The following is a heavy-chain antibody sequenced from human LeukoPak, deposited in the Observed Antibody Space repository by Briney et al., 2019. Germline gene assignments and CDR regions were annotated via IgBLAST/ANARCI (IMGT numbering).Heavy chain of an antibody. CDR1: GFTFSSYW. Sequence: PGGSLRLSCAAPGFTFSSYWMHWARQVPGKGLVWVSRINPGGSSIAYADSVKGRFTISRDNAKNTLYLQMDSLRAEDTAVYYCARSNQADDYWGQGTLVTVSS. CDR3: ARSNQADDY. CDR2: INPGGSSI. V-gene: IGHV3-74*01. J-gene: IGHJ4*02. D-gene: IGHD4-11*01.